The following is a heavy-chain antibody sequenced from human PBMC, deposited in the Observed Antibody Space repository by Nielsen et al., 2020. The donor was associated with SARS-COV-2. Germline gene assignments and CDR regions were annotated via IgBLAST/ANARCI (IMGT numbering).Heavy chain of an antibody. D-gene: IGHD1-1*01. CDR1: GFTFSSYS. CDR2: ISSSSSYI. V-gene: IGHV3-21*01. J-gene: IGHJ6*02. Sequence: GESLKISCAASGFTFSSYSMNWVRQAPGKGLEWVSSISSSSSYIYYADSVKGRFTISRDNAKNSLYLQMNSLRAEDTAVYYCARHDMAYPPPTSSYAMDVWGRGTAVIVSS. CDR3: ARHDMAYPPPTSSYAMDV.